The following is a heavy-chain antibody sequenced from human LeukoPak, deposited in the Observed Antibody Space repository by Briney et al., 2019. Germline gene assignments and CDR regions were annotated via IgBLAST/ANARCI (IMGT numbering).Heavy chain of an antibody. CDR3: ARDISVGDNAWWFDP. V-gene: IGHV3-64*01. Sequence: GGSLRLSCTASGFTFNSYAMHWVRQAPGKGLEYVSAISNNGGITYYANSVKGRFTISRGNSKNTLYLQMGSLRAEDMAVYYCARDISVGDNAWWFDPWGQGTLVIVSS. CDR1: GFTFNSYA. CDR2: ISNNGGIT. D-gene: IGHD1-26*01. J-gene: IGHJ5*02.